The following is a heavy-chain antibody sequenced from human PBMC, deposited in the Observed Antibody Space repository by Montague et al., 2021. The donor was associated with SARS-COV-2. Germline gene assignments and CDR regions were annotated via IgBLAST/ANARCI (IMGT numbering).Heavy chain of an antibody. CDR1: GGSISSSSYY. CDR3: ATQEDPSGWIPGPFDF. J-gene: IGHJ4*02. V-gene: IGHV4-39*01. CDR2: NYYRGST. D-gene: IGHD6-19*01. Sequence: SETLSLTCTVSGGSISSSSYYWAWIRQPPGKGLEWIGSNYYRGSTYYNPSLKSRVFISVDTSKNQLSLTLTSVTAADTAVYYCATQEDPSGWIPGPFDFWGLGTLVSVSS.